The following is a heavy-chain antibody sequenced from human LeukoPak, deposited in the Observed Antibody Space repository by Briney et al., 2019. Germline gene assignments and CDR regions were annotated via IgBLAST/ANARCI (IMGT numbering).Heavy chain of an antibody. CDR2: ISGNNGNT. CDR3: ARDYRPLYDILTGLDAFDI. D-gene: IGHD3-9*01. Sequence: ASVKVSCKASGYTFTNYAISWVRQAPGQGLEWMGWISGNNGNTNYAQNAQGRVTMTTDTSTSTAYMELRSLRSDDTAVYYCARDYRPLYDILTGLDAFDIWGQGTMVTASS. CDR1: GYTFTNYA. V-gene: IGHV1-18*01. J-gene: IGHJ3*02.